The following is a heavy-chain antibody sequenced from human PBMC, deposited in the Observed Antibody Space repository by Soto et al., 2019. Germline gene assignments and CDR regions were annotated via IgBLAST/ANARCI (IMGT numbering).Heavy chain of an antibody. CDR2: INTGGNT. Sequence: EVQLVESGGGLIQPGGSLRLSCAASGFNVSSNYMSWVRQAPGKGLEWVSIINTGGNTHYADSVKGRFTISRDNSKNTVVLLMTRLRAEGTGVYYCTRGRGFDMWGQGTTVNVPS. CDR3: TRGRGFDM. J-gene: IGHJ3*02. CDR1: GFNVSSNY. V-gene: IGHV3-53*01.